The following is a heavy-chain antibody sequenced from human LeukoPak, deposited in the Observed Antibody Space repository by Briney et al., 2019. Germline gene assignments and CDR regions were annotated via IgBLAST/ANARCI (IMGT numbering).Heavy chain of an antibody. J-gene: IGHJ4*02. V-gene: IGHV3-23*01. Sequence: GGSLRLSCAASGFTFSSYAMNWVRQAPGKGLEWVSGLSGSGRGGSTYYAASVKGRFTISRENSKNTLYLQMNSLRAEDTAVYYCAKGGEVSSWYKRLKLYFDYWGQGTLVTVSS. CDR2: LSGSGRGGST. D-gene: IGHD6-13*01. CDR1: GFTFSSYA. CDR3: AKGGEVSSWYKRLKLYFDY.